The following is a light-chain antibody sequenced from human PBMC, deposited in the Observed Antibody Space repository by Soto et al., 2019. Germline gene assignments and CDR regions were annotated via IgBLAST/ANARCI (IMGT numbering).Light chain of an antibody. CDR3: GTWDNSLSVVV. J-gene: IGLJ3*02. Sequence: QSVLTQPPSVSAAPGQKVTMSCSCSGSNIGNNFVSWYQQFPGTAPKLLIYDDNKRPTGIPDRFSASKSGTSATLGITGLQTGDEADYYCGTWDNSLSVVVFGGGTKVTVL. CDR2: DDN. V-gene: IGLV1-51*01. CDR1: GSNIGNNF.